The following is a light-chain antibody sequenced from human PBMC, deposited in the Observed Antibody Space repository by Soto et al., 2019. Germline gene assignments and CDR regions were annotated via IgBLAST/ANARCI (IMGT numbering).Light chain of an antibody. CDR3: QSYDTSLSGLV. J-gene: IGLJ2*01. V-gene: IGLV1-40*01. Sequence: QSVLTQPPSVSGAPGQRVTFSCSGTSSNIGAGYDVHWYQQLPGTAPKLLIYANVNRPSGVPDRFSGSKSGTSASLAIAGLQVEDEAVYYCQSYDTSLSGLVFGGGTKVTVL. CDR2: ANV. CDR1: SSNIGAGYD.